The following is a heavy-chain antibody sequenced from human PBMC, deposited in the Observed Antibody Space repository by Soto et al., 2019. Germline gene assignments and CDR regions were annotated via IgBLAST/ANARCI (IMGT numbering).Heavy chain of an antibody. CDR2: IYYSGST. J-gene: IGHJ4*02. Sequence: QVQLQESGPGLLKPSQTLSLTCTVSGGSISSGDYYWSWIRQPPGQGLEWMGYIYYSGSTYYNPSLKSRVTISVDTSQNKFSLTLSSVTAADTAVYDCARAMMGLVVITAFAYWGQGTLVRVSS. V-gene: IGHV4-30-4*01. CDR3: ARAMMGLVVITAFAY. CDR1: GGSISSGDYY. D-gene: IGHD3-22*01.